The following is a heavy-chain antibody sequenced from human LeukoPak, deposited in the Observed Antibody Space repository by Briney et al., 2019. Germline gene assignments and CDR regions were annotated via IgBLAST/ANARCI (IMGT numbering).Heavy chain of an antibody. D-gene: IGHD2-21*02. CDR1: GSSISGYY. Sequence: SETLSLTRTVSGSSISGYYWNWIRQPAGKGLEWIGRLHPSGATNYNPSLKSRVTISVDTSKNQFSLKLSPVTAADTAVYYCARLTYWFDPWGQGTLVTVSS. CDR2: LHPSGAT. V-gene: IGHV4-4*07. J-gene: IGHJ5*02. CDR3: ARLTYWFDP.